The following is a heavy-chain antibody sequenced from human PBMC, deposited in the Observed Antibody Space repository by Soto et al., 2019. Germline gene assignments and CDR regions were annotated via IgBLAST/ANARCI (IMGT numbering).Heavy chain of an antibody. V-gene: IGHV3-53*01. CDR1: GFTVSSNY. D-gene: IGHD4-17*01. CDR3: AKSLYKTDYGVAFDI. Sequence: GGSLRLSCAASGFTVSSNYMSWVRQAPGKGLEWVSVIYSGGSTYYADSVKGRFTISRDNSKNTLYLQMNSLRAEDTAVYYCAKSLYKTDYGVAFDIWGQGTMVTVSS. CDR2: IYSGGST. J-gene: IGHJ3*02.